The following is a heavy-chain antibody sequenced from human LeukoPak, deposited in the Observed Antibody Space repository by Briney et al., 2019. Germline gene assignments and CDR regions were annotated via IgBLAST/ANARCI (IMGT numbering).Heavy chain of an antibody. CDR3: ARVNSIAVAAPDY. V-gene: IGHV1-46*01. CDR1: GYTFTGYY. D-gene: IGHD6-19*01. J-gene: IGHJ4*02. Sequence: ASVKVSCTASGYTFTGYYMHWVRQAPGQGLEWMGIINPSGGSTSYAQKFQGRVTMTRDTSTSTVYMELSSLRSEDTAVYYCARVNSIAVAAPDYWGQGTLVTVSS. CDR2: INPSGGST.